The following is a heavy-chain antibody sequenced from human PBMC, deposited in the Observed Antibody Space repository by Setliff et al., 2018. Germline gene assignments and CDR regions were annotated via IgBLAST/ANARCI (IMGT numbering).Heavy chain of an antibody. D-gene: IGHD1-7*01. CDR2: IKSKAYGGTT. CDR1: GFSFGDYA. Sequence: PGGSLRLSCTTSGFSFGDYAITWVRQAPGKGLEWVGFIKSKAYGGTTEYAASVKGRFTISRDDSKSIAYLQMSSLKTEDTALYYCTPWTGTSRLHYWGQGTLVTVSS. CDR3: TPWTGTSRLHY. J-gene: IGHJ4*02. V-gene: IGHV3-49*04.